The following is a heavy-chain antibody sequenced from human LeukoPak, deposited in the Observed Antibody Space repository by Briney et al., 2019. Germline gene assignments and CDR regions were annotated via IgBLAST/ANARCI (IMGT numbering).Heavy chain of an antibody. Sequence: PGGSLRLSCAASGFTFSSYGMHWVRQAPGKGLEWVAVISYDGSNKYYADSVKGRFTISRDNSKNTLYLQMNSLRAEDTAVYYCAKDSGYCSSTSCSARIYYGMDVWGKGTTVTVSS. J-gene: IGHJ6*04. CDR2: ISYDGSNK. V-gene: IGHV3-30*18. CDR1: GFTFSSYG. D-gene: IGHD2-2*01. CDR3: AKDSGYCSSTSCSARIYYGMDV.